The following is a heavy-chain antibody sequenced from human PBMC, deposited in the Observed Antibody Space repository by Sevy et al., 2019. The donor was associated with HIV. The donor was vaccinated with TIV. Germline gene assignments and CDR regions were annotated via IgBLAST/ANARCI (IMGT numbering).Heavy chain of an antibody. CDR1: GFTFSNYA. Sequence: GGSLRLSCAASGFTFSNYAMYWVRQAPGKGLEWVSGISGSGGSGDKTNYADSVKGRFTISRDDSKNSLYLQLNSLRAGDTAIYYCARKYDSSGYFDYWGQGTLVTVSS. J-gene: IGHJ4*02. CDR2: ISGSGGSGDKT. CDR3: ARKYDSSGYFDY. V-gene: IGHV3-23*01. D-gene: IGHD3-22*01.